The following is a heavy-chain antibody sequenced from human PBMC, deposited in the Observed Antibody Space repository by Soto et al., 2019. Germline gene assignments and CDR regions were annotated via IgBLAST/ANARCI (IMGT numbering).Heavy chain of an antibody. J-gene: IGHJ6*02. Sequence: ASVKVSCKASGDAFTSYALHWVRQAPGQRLQWMGGINPGNGNTGYAQKFQGRVNMTRATTMSRGYMELSSLRSDDTAVYYCAGRAQVKDDYDSWSGAWYYYYGMDVWGQWTTVTVSS. CDR2: INPGNGNT. D-gene: IGHD3-3*01. CDR1: GDAFTSYA. V-gene: IGHV1-3*01. CDR3: AGRAQVKDDYDSWSGAWYYYYGMDV.